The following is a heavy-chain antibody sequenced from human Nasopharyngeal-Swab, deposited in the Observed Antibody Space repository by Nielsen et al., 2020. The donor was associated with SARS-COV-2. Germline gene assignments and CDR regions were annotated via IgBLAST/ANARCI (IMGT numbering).Heavy chain of an antibody. J-gene: IGHJ4*02. D-gene: IGHD2-21*02. CDR2: IYHSGST. Sequence: PGKGLEGIGNIYHSGSTYYNPSLKSRVTISVDRSKNQFSLKLSSVTAADTAVYYCAREGGYCGGDCPEYFDYWGQGTLVTVSS. V-gene: IGHV4-30-2*01. CDR3: AREGGYCGGDCPEYFDY.